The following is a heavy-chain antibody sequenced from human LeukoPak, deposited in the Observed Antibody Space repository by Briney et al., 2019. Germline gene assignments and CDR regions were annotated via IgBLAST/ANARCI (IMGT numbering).Heavy chain of an antibody. Sequence: GRSLRLSCAASGFSFSGHWMNWVRQPPGKGLEWVANIKADGSEKYYVDSGKGRFTISRDDAKRTVDLQMDNLRAEDTAIYYCAYRNNFEYWGQGALVTVSS. J-gene: IGHJ4*02. CDR3: AYRNNFEY. V-gene: IGHV3-7*05. D-gene: IGHD1-26*01. CDR2: IKADGSEK. CDR1: GFSFSGHW.